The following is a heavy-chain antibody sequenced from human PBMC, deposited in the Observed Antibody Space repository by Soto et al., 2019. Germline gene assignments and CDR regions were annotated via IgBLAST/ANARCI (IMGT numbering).Heavy chain of an antibody. D-gene: IGHD2-8*01. V-gene: IGHV3-23*01. J-gene: IGHJ5*01. Sequence: GGSLRLSCVASRFSFSSYEMSWVRQAAGKGLEWVSRVSLTGDRTNYAGSVKGRFTVSRDNFKNTLYLEMDSLRPEDTAIYYCARGGGYCTPTSCAIDSW. CDR3: ARGGGYCTPTSCAIDS. CDR1: RFSFSSYE. CDR2: VSLTGDRT.